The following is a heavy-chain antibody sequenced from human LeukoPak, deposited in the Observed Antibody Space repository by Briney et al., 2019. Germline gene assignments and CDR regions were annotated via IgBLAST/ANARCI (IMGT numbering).Heavy chain of an antibody. CDR2: IGGGGATT. J-gene: IGHJ4*02. V-gene: IGHV3-23*01. D-gene: IGHD3-16*02. CDR3: AKVSDDYVWGSYRRFDY. Sequence: GGSLRLSCAASGFTFSSYAMSWVRQAPGKGLEWVSGIGGGGATTYYADSVKGRFTISRDNSKNTLNLQMNSLRDEDTAVYYCAKVSDDYVWGSYRRFDYWGQGILVTVSS. CDR1: GFTFSSYA.